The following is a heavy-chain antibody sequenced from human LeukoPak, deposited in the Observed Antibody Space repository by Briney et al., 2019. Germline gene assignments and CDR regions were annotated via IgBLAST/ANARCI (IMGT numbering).Heavy chain of an antibody. CDR1: GFTVSSNY. CDR2: IYSGGST. CDR3: AAMVWGVWGEDY. V-gene: IGHV3-53*01. D-gene: IGHD3-10*01. J-gene: IGHJ4*02. Sequence: GGSLRLSCAASGFTVSSNYMSWVRQAPGKGLEWVSVIYSGGSTYYADSVKGRFTISRDNSKNTLYLQMNSLRAEDTAVYYCAAMVWGVWGEDYWGQGTLVTVSS.